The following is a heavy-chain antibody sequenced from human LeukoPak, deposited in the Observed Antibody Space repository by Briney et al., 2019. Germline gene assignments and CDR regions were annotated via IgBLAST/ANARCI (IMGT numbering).Heavy chain of an antibody. CDR2: INHSGST. CDR1: GGSFSGYY. CDR3: ARHRLYCSSTSCYAGADYGDYSRGPFDY. D-gene: IGHD2-2*01. J-gene: IGHJ4*02. V-gene: IGHV4-34*01. Sequence: SETLSLTCAVYGGSFSGYYWSWIRQPPGKGLEWIGEINHSGSTNYNPSLKSRVTISVDTSKNQFSLKLSSVTAADTAVYYCARHRLYCSSTSCYAGADYGDYSRGPFDYWGQGTLVTVSS.